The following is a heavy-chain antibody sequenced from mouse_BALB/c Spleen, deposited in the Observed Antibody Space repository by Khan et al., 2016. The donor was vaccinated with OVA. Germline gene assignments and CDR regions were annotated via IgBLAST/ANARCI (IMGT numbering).Heavy chain of an antibody. CDR1: GYTFTNYG. J-gene: IGHJ4*01. CDR3: VRGEVPYAMDF. Sequence: QIQLVQSGPELKKPGETVKISCKASGYTFTNYGMNWVKQAPGKGLKWMGWINTYTGEPTYADDFKGRFAFSLETSASTAYLQINNLKNEDAATYFCVRGEVPYAMDFWGQGTSVTVSS. CDR2: INTYTGEP. V-gene: IGHV9-3-1*01.